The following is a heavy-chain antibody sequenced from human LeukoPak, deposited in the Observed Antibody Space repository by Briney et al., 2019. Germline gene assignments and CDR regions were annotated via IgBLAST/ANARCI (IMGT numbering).Heavy chain of an antibody. Sequence: GASVKVSCKASGYTFTSYGISWVRQAPGQGLERMGWISAYNGNTNYAQKLQGRVTMTTDTSTSTAYMELRSLRSDDTAVYYCARAMSIAARLQTIFDYWGQGTLVTVSS. J-gene: IGHJ4*02. CDR1: GYTFTSYG. D-gene: IGHD6-6*01. CDR3: ARAMSIAARLQTIFDY. CDR2: ISAYNGNT. V-gene: IGHV1-18*01.